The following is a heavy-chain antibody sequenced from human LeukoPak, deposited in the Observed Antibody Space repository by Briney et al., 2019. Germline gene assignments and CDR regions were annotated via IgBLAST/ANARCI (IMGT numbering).Heavy chain of an antibody. CDR1: GYTFTSYD. CDR3: ARPISGYYYAFDY. D-gene: IGHD3-22*01. Sequence: GASVKVSCKASGYTFTSYDINWVRQATGQGLEWMGWMNPNSGNTGYAQKFQGRVTMTRNTSISTACMELSSLRSEDTAVYYCARPISGYYYAFDYWGQGTLVTVSS. CDR2: MNPNSGNT. J-gene: IGHJ4*02. V-gene: IGHV1-8*01.